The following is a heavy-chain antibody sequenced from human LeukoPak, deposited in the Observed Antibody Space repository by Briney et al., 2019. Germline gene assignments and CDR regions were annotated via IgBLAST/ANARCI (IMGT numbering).Heavy chain of an antibody. D-gene: IGHD3-10*01. J-gene: IGHJ4*02. CDR1: GGSVSSSSYY. CDR3: ARVAYYDSGSYSHDY. Sequence: SETLSLTCTVSGGSVSSSSYYWGWIRQPPGKGLEWIGSIYYSGSTYNNPSLRSRVTISVDASKNQFSLRLSSVTAADTALYYCARVAYYDSGSYSHDYWGQGTLVTVSS. V-gene: IGHV4-39*01. CDR2: IYYSGST.